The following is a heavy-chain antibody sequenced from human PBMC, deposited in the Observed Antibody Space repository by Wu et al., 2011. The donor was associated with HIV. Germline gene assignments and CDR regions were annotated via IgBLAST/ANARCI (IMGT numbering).Heavy chain of an antibody. D-gene: IGHD2-8*02. Sequence: QVQVVQSGAEVKKPGSSVKVSCKASGGTISRYGISWVRQAPGQGLEWMGGIIPIFGTANYAQKFQGRVTITADRSTSTAYMELSSLRSEDTAVYYCAREWRYCTGGSPCPSEYLQHWGQGTLV. CDR3: AREWRYCTGGSPCPSEYLQH. CDR2: IIPIFGTA. J-gene: IGHJ1*01. V-gene: IGHV1-69*14. CDR1: GGTISRYG.